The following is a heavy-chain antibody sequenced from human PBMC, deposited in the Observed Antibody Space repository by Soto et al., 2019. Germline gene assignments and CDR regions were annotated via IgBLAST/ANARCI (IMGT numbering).Heavy chain of an antibody. CDR1: GFTFSTYA. CDR3: VXXXWKGDV. J-gene: IGHJ6*02. Sequence: EVQLLESGGGLVQPGGSLRLSCAASGFTFSTYAMNWVRQAPGNGLEWVSAISGSGGSIHYADSVKGRFTISRDNSKXXXXXXXXXXXXXXXXXXXXVXXXWKGDVWGQGTTVTVSS. V-gene: IGHV3-23*01. D-gene: IGHD1-1*01. CDR2: ISGSGGSI.